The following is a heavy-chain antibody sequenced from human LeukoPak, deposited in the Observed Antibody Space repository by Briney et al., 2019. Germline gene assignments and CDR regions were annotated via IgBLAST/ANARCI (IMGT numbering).Heavy chain of an antibody. V-gene: IGHV3-30*18. CDR3: AKDVAFRYSGSSPPAY. CDR2: ISYDGSNK. CDR1: GFTFSSYG. Sequence: GGSLRLSCAASGFTFSSYGMHWVRQAPGKGLEWVAVISYDGSNKYYADSVKGRFTISRDNSKNTLYLQMNSLRAEDTAVYYCAKDVAFRYSGSSPPAYWGQGTLVTVSS. D-gene: IGHD1-26*01. J-gene: IGHJ4*02.